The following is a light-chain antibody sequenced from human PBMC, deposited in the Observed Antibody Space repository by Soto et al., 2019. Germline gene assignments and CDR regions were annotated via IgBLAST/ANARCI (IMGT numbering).Light chain of an antibody. CDR2: DVS. J-gene: IGLJ2*01. CDR1: SSDVGGYNY. CDR3: SSYTSSSTLGHVV. Sequence: QSALTQPASVSGSPGQSITISCTGTSSDVGGYNYVSWYQQHPGKAPKFMIYDVSNRPSGVSNRFSGSKSGNTASLTISGLQAEDEVDYYCSSYTSSSTLGHVVFGGGTKLTVL. V-gene: IGLV2-14*01.